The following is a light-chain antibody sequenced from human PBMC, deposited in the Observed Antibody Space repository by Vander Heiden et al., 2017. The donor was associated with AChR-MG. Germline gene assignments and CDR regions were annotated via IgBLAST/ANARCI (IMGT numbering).Light chain of an antibody. V-gene: IGLV3-1*01. CDR2: QDS. J-gene: IGLJ2*01. CDR3: QAWDSSTVV. Sequence: SYELTQPPSVSVSPGQTASITCSGDKLGDKYACWYQQKPGQSPVLVIYQDSKRPSGIPGRFSGSNYGNTATLTIGGTQAMDEADYYCQAWDSSTVVFGGGTKLTVL. CDR1: KLGDKY.